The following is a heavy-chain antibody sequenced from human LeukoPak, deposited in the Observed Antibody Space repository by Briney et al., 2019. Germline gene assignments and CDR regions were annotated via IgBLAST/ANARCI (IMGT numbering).Heavy chain of an antibody. CDR1: GFTFSSYW. D-gene: IGHD6-13*01. CDR2: IKQDGSEK. J-gene: IGHJ4*02. Sequence: GGSLRLSCAASGFTFSSYWMTWVRQAPGKGLEWVANIKQDGSEKYYVDSVKGRFTISRDNAKNSLYLQMNSLRAEDTAVYYCARDKGYYSSSWYDYWGQGTLVTVSS. CDR3: ARDKGYYSSSWYDY. V-gene: IGHV3-7*03.